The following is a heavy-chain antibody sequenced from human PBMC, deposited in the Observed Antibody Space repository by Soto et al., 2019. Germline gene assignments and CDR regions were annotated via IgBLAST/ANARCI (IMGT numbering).Heavy chain of an antibody. CDR1: RFTFNSYA. D-gene: IGHD2-8*01. Sequence: GGSLRLSCAASRFTFNSYAMSWVRQAPGKGLEWVSVISASGDSTFYVDSVKGRFTISRDNSKNTLYLQMSSLRVEDTAVYYCAKESTPHVGYCFNGVCYNDYWGQGT. J-gene: IGHJ4*02. CDR3: AKESTPHVGYCFNGVCYNDY. CDR2: ISASGDST. V-gene: IGHV3-23*01.